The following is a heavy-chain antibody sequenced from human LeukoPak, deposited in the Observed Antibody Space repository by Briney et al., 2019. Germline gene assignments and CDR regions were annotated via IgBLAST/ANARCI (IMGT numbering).Heavy chain of an antibody. D-gene: IGHD2-2*01. Sequence: SSETLSLTCAVSGGSISSSSYYWGWIRQPPGKGLEWIGSIYYSGSTYYNPSLKSRVTISVDTSKNQFSLKLSSVTAADTAVYYCARQLGYCSSTSCYADKVDYWGQGTLVTVSS. CDR3: ARQLGYCSSTSCYADKVDY. CDR1: GGSISSSSYY. CDR2: IYYSGST. V-gene: IGHV4-39*01. J-gene: IGHJ4*02.